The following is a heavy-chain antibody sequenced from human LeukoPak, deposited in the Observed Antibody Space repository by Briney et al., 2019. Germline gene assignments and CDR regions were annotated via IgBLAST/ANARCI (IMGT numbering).Heavy chain of an antibody. Sequence: PSETLSLTCTVSGDSISPFCWTWIRQPPGKGLEWIGNIYYSGSTSYNPSLTSRATTSLDTSKKQFSLRLTSVNAADTAVYYCARGSTRNFYDSSAGFDFWGQGTLLTVSS. CDR3: ARGSTRNFYDSSAGFDF. V-gene: IGHV4-59*01. CDR2: IYYSGST. CDR1: GDSISPFC. J-gene: IGHJ4*02. D-gene: IGHD3-22*01.